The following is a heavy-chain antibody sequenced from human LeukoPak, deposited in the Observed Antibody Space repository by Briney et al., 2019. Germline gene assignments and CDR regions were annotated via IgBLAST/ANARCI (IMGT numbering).Heavy chain of an antibody. J-gene: IGHJ4*02. D-gene: IGHD1-26*01. CDR1: GFTFSSYW. Sequence: PGGSLRLSCAASGFTFSSYWMHWVRQAPGKGLVWVSRIYNDGSSYTADSVKGRFTISRDNAKDTLYLQMNSLRVEDTAVYYCARGGGIYGLWDYWGQGTLVTVSS. V-gene: IGHV3-74*03. CDR2: IYNDGSSY. CDR3: ARGGGIYGLWDY.